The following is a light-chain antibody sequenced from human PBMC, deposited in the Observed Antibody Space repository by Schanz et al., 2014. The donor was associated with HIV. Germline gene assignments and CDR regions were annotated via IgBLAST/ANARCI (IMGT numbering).Light chain of an antibody. V-gene: IGLV2-14*03. CDR2: DVT. CDR1: SSDIGGSNY. J-gene: IGLJ2*01. CDR3: SSYRSSISFGV. Sequence: QSALTQPASVSGSPGQSITISCTGSSSDIGGSNYVSWYQQHPGKAPKLMIYDVTNRPSEISHRFSGSKSGNTASLTISGLQAEDEADYYCSSYRSSISFGVFGGGTKLTVL.